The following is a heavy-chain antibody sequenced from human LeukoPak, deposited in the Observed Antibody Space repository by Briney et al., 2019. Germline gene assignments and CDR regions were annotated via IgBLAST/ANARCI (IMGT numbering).Heavy chain of an antibody. CDR1: GFTFSNYA. CDR2: ISSDESIT. V-gene: IGHV3-74*01. CDR3: TRDLMDYDVSTGLHHYYMDV. Sequence: PGGSLRLSCAASGFTFSNYAMNWVRQAPGKGLVWVSRISSDESITSYADSVKGRFTISRDNAKNTLYLQMNTLRVEDTAVYYCTRDLMDYDVSTGLHHYYMDVWGQGTTVTVSS. D-gene: IGHD3-9*01. J-gene: IGHJ6*02.